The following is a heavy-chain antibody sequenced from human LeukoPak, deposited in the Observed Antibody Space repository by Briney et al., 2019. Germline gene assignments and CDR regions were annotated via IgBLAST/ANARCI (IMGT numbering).Heavy chain of an antibody. CDR2: IRYGGSIK. V-gene: IGHV3-30*02. D-gene: IGHD3-22*01. Sequence: GGSLRLSCAASGFIFSTYAMHWVRQAPGKGLEWVAFIRYGGSIKYYAASVKGRFTISRDNSKNTLYVQMNSLRAEDTAVYFCARAPDSSGYFYELDSWGQGTLVTVSS. CDR3: ARAPDSSGYFYELDS. J-gene: IGHJ5*01. CDR1: GFIFSTYA.